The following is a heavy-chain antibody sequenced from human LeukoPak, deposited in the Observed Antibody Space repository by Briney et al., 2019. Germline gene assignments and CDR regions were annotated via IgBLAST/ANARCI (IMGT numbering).Heavy chain of an antibody. V-gene: IGHV4-34*01. D-gene: IGHD6-19*01. CDR1: GGSFSGYY. CDR2: INHGGST. Sequence: SETLSLTCAVYGGSFSGYYWSWIRQPPGKGLEWIGEINHGGSTNYNPSLKSRVTISVDTSKNQFSLKLSSVTAADTAVYYCARGVGSSSGWYGYWGQGTLVTVSS. J-gene: IGHJ4*02. CDR3: ARGVGSSSGWYGY.